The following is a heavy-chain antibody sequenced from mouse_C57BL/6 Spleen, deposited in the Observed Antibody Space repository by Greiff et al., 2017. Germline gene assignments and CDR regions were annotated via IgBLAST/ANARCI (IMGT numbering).Heavy chain of an antibody. D-gene: IGHD1-1*01. CDR3: ARRAVLYYFDY. CDR2: ISNGGGST. J-gene: IGHJ2*01. V-gene: IGHV5-12*01. CDR1: GFTFSDYY. Sequence: EVNVVESGGGLVQPGGSLKLSCAASGFTFSDYYMYWVRQTPEKRLEWVAYISNGGGSTYYPDTVKGRFTISRDNAKNTLYLQMSRLKSEDTAMYYYARRAVLYYFDYWGQGTTLTVSS.